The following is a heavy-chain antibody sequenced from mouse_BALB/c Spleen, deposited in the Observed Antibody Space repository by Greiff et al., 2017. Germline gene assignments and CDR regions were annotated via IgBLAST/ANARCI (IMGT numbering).Heavy chain of an antibody. CDR3: AKQLGLRGSAMDY. CDR2: ISSGSSTN. D-gene: IGHD3-1*01. J-gene: IGHJ4*01. CDR1: GFTLSSFG. Sequence: EVQLVESGGGLVQPGGSRKLSCAASGFTLSSFGMHWVRQAPEKGLEWVAYISSGSSTNYYADTVKGRFTIDRDNTKNTLFLQMTSLRSEDTAMYYCAKQLGLRGSAMDYWGQGTSVTVSS. V-gene: IGHV5-17*02.